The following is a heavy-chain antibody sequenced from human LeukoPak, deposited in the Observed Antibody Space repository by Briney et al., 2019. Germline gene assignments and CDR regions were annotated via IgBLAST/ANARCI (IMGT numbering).Heavy chain of an antibody. CDR1: GFTVSSNY. CDR2: INHSGST. V-gene: IGHV4-34*01. J-gene: IGHJ1*01. Sequence: PGGSLRLSCAASGFTVSSNYMSWVRQAPGKGLEWIGEINHSGSTNYNPSLKSRVTISVDTSKNQFSLKLSSVTAADTAVYYCASPYSSSWYWWGQGTLVTVSS. CDR3: ASPYSSSWYW. D-gene: IGHD6-13*01.